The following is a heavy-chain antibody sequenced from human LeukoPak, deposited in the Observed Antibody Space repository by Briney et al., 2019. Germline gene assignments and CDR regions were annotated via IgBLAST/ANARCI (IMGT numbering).Heavy chain of an antibody. CDR2: ISSSSSTI. V-gene: IGHV3-48*01. CDR3: ARAPYRDPITIFGVVTGLGY. D-gene: IGHD3-3*01. CDR1: GFTFSSYS. J-gene: IGHJ4*02. Sequence: GGSLRLSCAASGFTFSSYSMNWVRQAPGKGLEWVSYISSSSSTIYYADSVKGRFTISRDNAKNSLYLQMNSLRAEDTAVYYCARAPYRDPITIFGVVTGLGYWGQGTLVTVSS.